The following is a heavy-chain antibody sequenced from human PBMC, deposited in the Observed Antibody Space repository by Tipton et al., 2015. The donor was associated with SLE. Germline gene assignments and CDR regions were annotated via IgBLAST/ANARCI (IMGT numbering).Heavy chain of an antibody. J-gene: IGHJ4*02. CDR2: IANSGATI. CDR1: GFTFSGYD. CDR3: TRVRGILYYFDY. Sequence: GSLRLSCAASGFTFSGYDMNWVRRPPGKGLEWISYIANSGATIYCADSVKGRFTISRDNAKNSLYLQMNSLRAEDTAVYYCTRVRGILYYFDYWGQGTLVTVSS. V-gene: IGHV3-48*03. D-gene: IGHD3-16*01.